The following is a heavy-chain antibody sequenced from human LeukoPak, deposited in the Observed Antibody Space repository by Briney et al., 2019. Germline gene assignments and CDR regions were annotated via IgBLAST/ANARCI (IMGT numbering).Heavy chain of an antibody. CDR3: ARGWASSWYYFDF. J-gene: IGHJ4*02. V-gene: IGHV4-59*01. D-gene: IGHD2-2*01. CDR1: GGSMRNYY. Sequence: KPSETLSLTCAVSGGSMRNYYWSWLRQPPGKGLEWIGYTYDSGSSSYNPSLRRRVSISIDTSKNQFSLNLSSVAAADTAVYYRARGWASSWYYFDFWGQGTLVTVSS. CDR2: TYDSGSS.